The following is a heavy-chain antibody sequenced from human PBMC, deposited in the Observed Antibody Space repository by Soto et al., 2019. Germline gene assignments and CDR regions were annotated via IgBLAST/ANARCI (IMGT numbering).Heavy chain of an antibody. CDR2: VNPHSGGT. CDR3: ARDKGVAGTPNYDY. D-gene: IGHD6-19*01. J-gene: IGHJ4*02. V-gene: IGHV1-2*02. CDR1: GYIFTNYY. Sequence: ASVKVSCKASGYIFTNYYIHWVRQAPGQGLEWMGWVNPHSGGTHYAQKFQGGVTMTRDTPISTAYMEVSRLGSDDTAVYYCARDKGVAGTPNYDYWGQGTLVTVSS.